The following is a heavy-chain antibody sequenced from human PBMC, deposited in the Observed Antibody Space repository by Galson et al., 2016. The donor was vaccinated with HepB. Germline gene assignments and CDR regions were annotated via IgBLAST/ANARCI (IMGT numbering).Heavy chain of an antibody. CDR3: ARDGKLYDFWSGYYLDY. CDR2: LSTYNGNT. CDR1: GYTFTSYG. V-gene: IGHV1-18*01. Sequence: SVKVSCKASGYTFTSYGISWVRQAPGRGLEWMGWLSTYNGNTNSAQKLQGRVTMTTDTSTSTAYMELRSLRSDDTAVYYCARDGKLYDFWSGYYLDYWGQGTLITVSS. J-gene: IGHJ4*02. D-gene: IGHD3-3*01.